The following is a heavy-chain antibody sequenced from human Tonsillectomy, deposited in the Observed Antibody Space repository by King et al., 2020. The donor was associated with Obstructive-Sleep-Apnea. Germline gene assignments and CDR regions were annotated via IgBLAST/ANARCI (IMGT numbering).Heavy chain of an antibody. CDR3: ARGSYPVIYYFDY. Sequence: VQLVESGGGLVKPGGSLRLSCAASGFTFSSYSMNWVRQAPGKGLEWVSSISISSSYIYYADSVKGRFTISRDNAKNSLYLQMNSLRAEDTAVYYCARGSYPVIYYFDYWGQGTLVTVSS. D-gene: IGHD1-26*01. CDR1: GFTFSSYS. J-gene: IGHJ4*02. CDR2: ISISSSYI. V-gene: IGHV3-21*01.